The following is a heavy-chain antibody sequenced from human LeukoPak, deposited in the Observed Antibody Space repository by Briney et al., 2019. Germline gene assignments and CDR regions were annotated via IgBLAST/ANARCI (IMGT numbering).Heavy chain of an antibody. Sequence: SETLSLTCAVYGGSFSGYYWSWIRQPPGKGLEWIGEINHSGSTNYNPSLKSRATISVDTSKNQFSLKLSSVTAADTAVYYCATSGDYYMDVWGKGTTVTVSS. CDR3: ATSGDYYMDV. CDR1: GGSFSGYY. V-gene: IGHV4-34*01. J-gene: IGHJ6*03. D-gene: IGHD1-14*01. CDR2: INHSGST.